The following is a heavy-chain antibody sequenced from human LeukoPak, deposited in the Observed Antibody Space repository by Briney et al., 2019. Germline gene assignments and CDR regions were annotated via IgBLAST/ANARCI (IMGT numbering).Heavy chain of an antibody. CDR1: GFTFSSYG. D-gene: IGHD5/OR15-5a*01. J-gene: IGHJ5*02. Sequence: PGRSLRLSCAASGFTFSSYGMHWVRQAPGKGLEWVAIIWGDGREKYYADSVKGRCTISRDNSKNTLYLQMNSLRAEDTAVYYCAREVNGVYGVGWFDPWGQGTLVTVSS. CDR2: IWGDGREK. V-gene: IGHV3-33*08. CDR3: AREVNGVYGVGWFDP.